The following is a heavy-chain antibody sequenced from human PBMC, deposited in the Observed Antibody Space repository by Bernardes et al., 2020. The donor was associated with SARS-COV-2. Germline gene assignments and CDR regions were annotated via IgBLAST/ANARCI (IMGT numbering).Heavy chain of an antibody. CDR2: INPNSGGA. CDR3: ARDRWGTQAPDY. Sequence: ASVKVSCKTSGYTFTGYYIHWVRQAPGQGLEWMGSINPNSGGANYAQKFQGRVTMTRDTSINSAYMELHRLRSDDTAVYFCARDRWGTQAPDYWGQGTLVTVSS. CDR1: GYTFTGYY. J-gene: IGHJ4*02. V-gene: IGHV1-2*02. D-gene: IGHD1-1*01.